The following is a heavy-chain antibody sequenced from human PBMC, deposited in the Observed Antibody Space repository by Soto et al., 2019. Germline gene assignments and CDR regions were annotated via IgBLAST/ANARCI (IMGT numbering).Heavy chain of an antibody. CDR1: GYTFSNFW. CDR3: ARSPRSSPHFAI. CDR2: IYPGDHET. V-gene: IGHV5-51*01. Sequence: GESLKISCQCSGYTFSNFWIGWVRQLPGQGLEWMGIIYPGDHETRYSPSFLGKVTISAEKSINTAYLQWSSLEASDRALYFCARSPRSSPHFAIWSQGTIDPVSS. D-gene: IGHD6-13*01. J-gene: IGHJ3*02.